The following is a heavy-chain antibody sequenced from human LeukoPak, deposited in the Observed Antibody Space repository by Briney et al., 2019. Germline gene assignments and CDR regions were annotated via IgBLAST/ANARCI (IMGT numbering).Heavy chain of an antibody. J-gene: IGHJ4*02. Sequence: PWGSLRLSCAASGFPFSSYSMSWVRQAPGKGLEWVSSITTSSTYISYADSVKGRFTISTIHAKNSLYLQITSPPSDHKFFAYCAHRKYSSGWFDYWGQGTLVTVSS. D-gene: IGHD6-19*01. CDR1: GFPFSSYS. CDR3: AHRKYSSGWFDY. V-gene: IGHV3-21*04. CDR2: ITTSSTYI.